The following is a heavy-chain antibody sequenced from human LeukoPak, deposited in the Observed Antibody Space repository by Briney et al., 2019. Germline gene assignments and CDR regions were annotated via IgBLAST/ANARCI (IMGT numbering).Heavy chain of an antibody. V-gene: IGHV4-59*08. D-gene: IGHD1-26*01. CDR3: ARYSRGELVHYFDY. CDR1: GGSISSYY. J-gene: IGHJ4*02. CDR2: IYYSGST. Sequence: SETLSLTCTVSGGSISSYYWSWIRQPPGKGLEWIGYIYYSGSTNYNPSLKGRVTISVDTSKNQFSLKLSSVTAADTAVYYCARYSRGELVHYFDYWGQGTLVTVSS.